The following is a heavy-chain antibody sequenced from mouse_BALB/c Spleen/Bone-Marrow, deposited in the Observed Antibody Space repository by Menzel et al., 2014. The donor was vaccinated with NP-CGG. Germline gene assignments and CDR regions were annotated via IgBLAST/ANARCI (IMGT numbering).Heavy chain of an antibody. V-gene: IGHV1-9*01. D-gene: IGHD1-1*01. CDR3: AREDITTVVEMDY. CDR2: ILPGSGNT. J-gene: IGHJ4*01. CDR1: GYTFSSYW. Sequence: QVQLQQPGAELMKPGASMKISCKATGYTFSSYWIEWVKQRPGHGLEWIGEILPGSGNTNYNEKFKGKAAFTADTSSKTAYMQLSSLTSEDSSVYYCAREDITTVVEMDYWGQGTSVTISS.